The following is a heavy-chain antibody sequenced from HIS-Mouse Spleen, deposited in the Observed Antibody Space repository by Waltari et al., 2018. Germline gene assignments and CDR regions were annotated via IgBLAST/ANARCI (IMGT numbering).Heavy chain of an antibody. J-gene: IGHJ2*01. CDR1: GCSISSSSYY. V-gene: IGHV4-39*07. CDR3: AREIPYSSSWYDWYFDL. CDR2: IYYSGST. Sequence: QLQLQESGPGLVKPSETLSLTCTVSGCSISSSSYYWGWIRQPPGKGLEWIGSIYYSGSTYYNPSLKSRVTISVDTSKNQVSLKLSSVTAADTAVYYCAREIPYSSSWYDWYFDLWGRGTLVTVSS. D-gene: IGHD6-13*01.